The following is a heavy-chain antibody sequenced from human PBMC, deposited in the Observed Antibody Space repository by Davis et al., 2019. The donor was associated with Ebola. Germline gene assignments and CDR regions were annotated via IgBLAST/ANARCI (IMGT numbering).Heavy chain of an antibody. CDR1: GYTLTELS. CDR2: FDPEDGET. J-gene: IGHJ6*03. Sequence: ASVKVSCKVSGYTLTELSMHWVRQAPGKGLEWMGGFDPEDGETIYAQKFQGRVTMTEDTSTDTAYMELSSLRSEDTAVYYCATMRKLRFLEWSPVMDVWGKGTTVTVSS. CDR3: ATMRKLRFLEWSPVMDV. D-gene: IGHD3-3*01. V-gene: IGHV1-24*01.